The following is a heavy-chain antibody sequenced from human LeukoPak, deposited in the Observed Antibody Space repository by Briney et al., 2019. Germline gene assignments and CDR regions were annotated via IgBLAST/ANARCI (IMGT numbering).Heavy chain of an antibody. D-gene: IGHD2-2*01. V-gene: IGHV3-23*01. Sequence: GGSLRLSCAASGFTFSSYAMSWVRQAPGKGLEWVSSISGSGGSTCYADSVKGRFTISRDNSKNTLYLQMNSLRAEDTAVYYCAKDHGVVPAADEYFQHWGQGTLVTVSS. J-gene: IGHJ1*01. CDR1: GFTFSSYA. CDR3: AKDHGVVPAADEYFQH. CDR2: ISGSGGST.